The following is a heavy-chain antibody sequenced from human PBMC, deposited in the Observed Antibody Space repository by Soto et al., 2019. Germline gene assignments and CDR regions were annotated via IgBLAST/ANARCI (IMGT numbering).Heavy chain of an antibody. V-gene: IGHV3-53*01. D-gene: IGHD3-3*01. CDR3: ARDLPYYDFWSGYYPYGMDV. CDR1: VFTVISNY. CDR2: IYSGGST. Sequence: GSLRLSCAASVFTVISNYMSWVRQAPGKGLEWVSVIYSGGSTYYADSVKGRFTISRDNSKNTLYLQMNSLRAEDTAVYYCARDLPYYDFWSGYYPYGMDVWGQGTTVTVSS. J-gene: IGHJ6*02.